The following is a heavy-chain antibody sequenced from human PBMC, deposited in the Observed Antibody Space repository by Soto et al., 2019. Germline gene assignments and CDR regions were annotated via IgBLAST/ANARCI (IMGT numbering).Heavy chain of an antibody. D-gene: IGHD1-1*01. Sequence: PSETLSLTCAVYGGSFSGYYWSWIRQPPGKGLEWIGEINHSGSTDYNPSLKSRVTISVDTSKNQFSLKLSSVTAADTAVYYCARERLQIGYSFDYRGQGTLVTVSS. J-gene: IGHJ4*02. CDR2: INHSGST. CDR3: ARERLQIGYSFDY. V-gene: IGHV4-34*01. CDR1: GGSFSGYY.